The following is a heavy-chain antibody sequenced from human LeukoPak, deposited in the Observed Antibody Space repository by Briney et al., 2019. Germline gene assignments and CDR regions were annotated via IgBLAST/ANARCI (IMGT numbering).Heavy chain of an antibody. Sequence: GGSLRLSCAASGFTFSSYWMHWVRQAPGKGLVWVSRINSDGSSTSYADSVKGRFTISRDNAKNSLYLQMNSLRAEDTSIYYCVREGAAFDIWGQGTMVTVSS. CDR2: INSDGSST. CDR3: VREGAAFDI. CDR1: GFTFSSYW. J-gene: IGHJ3*02. D-gene: IGHD1-26*01. V-gene: IGHV3-74*01.